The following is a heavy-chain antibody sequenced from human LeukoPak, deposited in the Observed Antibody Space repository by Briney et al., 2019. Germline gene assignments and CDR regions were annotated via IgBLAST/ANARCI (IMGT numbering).Heavy chain of an antibody. CDR1: GFSFSNYV. Sequence: GGSLRLSCAASGFSFSNYVMYWVRQAPRKGLEWVAVISYDGNNKYYADSVKGRFTISRDNSKNTLYLQMSSLRGEDTAVYYCAKGLQVAEPPGYWGQGILVTVSS. CDR3: AKGLQVAEPPGY. D-gene: IGHD2-15*01. J-gene: IGHJ4*02. CDR2: ISYDGNNK. V-gene: IGHV3-30*18.